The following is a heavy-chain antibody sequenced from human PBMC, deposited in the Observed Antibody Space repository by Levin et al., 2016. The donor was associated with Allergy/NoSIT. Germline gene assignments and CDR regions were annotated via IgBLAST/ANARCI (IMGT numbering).Heavy chain of an antibody. Sequence: ASVKVSCKASGYTFTSYGISWVRQAPGQGLEWVGWISANTGDTDYAQRFQGRVTMTVDTSTSTAYMEVRSLRVDDTAVYYCARDLKYIGRGRYYSLDGWGQGTTVIVSS. CDR1: GYTFTSYG. CDR2: ISANTGDT. V-gene: IGHV1-18*04. CDR3: ARDLKYIGRGRYYSLDG. D-gene: IGHD3-10*01. J-gene: IGHJ6*02.